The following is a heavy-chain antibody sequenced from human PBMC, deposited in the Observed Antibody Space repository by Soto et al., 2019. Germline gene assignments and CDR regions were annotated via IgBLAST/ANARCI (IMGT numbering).Heavy chain of an antibody. Sequence: GGSLRLSCAASGFTFSSYWMHWVRQAPGKGLVWVSRINSDGSSTSYADSVKGRFTISRDNAKNTLYLQMNSLRAEDTAVYYCAREYSSSAYYYYGMDVWRQRTTVTVSS. CDR3: AREYSSSAYYYYGMDV. D-gene: IGHD6-6*01. V-gene: IGHV3-74*01. CDR2: INSDGSST. J-gene: IGHJ6*02. CDR1: GFTFSSYW.